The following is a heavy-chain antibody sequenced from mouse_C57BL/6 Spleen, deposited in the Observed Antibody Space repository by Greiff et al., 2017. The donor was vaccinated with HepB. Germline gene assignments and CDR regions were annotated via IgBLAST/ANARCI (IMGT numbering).Heavy chain of an antibody. CDR3: ARVDSLHYAMDY. J-gene: IGHJ4*01. V-gene: IGHV1-18*01. CDR1: GYTFTDYN. CDR2: INPNNGGT. Sequence: EVQLQQSGPELVKPGASVKIPCKASGYTFTDYNMDWVKQSHGKSLEWIGDINPNNGGTIYNQKFKGKATLTVDKSSSTAYMELRSLTSEDTAVYYCARVDSLHYAMDYWGQGTSVTVSS.